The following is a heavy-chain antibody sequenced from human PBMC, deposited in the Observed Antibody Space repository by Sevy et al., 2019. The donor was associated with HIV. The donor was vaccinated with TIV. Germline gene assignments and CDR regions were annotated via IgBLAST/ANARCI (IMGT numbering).Heavy chain of an antibody. V-gene: IGHV1-2*02. CDR2: INPNSGGT. J-gene: IGHJ6*02. Sequence: ASVKVSCKASGYTFTGYYMHWVQQAPGQGLEWMGWINPNSGGTNYAQKFQGRVTMTRDTSISTAYMELSRLRSDDTAVYYCARAAGTTKRHYYYGMDVWGQGTTVTVSS. CDR3: ARAAGTTKRHYYYGMDV. D-gene: IGHD1-7*01. CDR1: GYTFTGYY.